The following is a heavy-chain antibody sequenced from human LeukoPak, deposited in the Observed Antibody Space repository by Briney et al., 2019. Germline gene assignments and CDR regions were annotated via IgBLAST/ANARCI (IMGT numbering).Heavy chain of an antibody. V-gene: IGHV3-21*01. CDR3: ARDREGAY. CDR2: ISSSSSYI. CDR1: GFTFSDYS. Sequence: TGGSLRLSCAASGFTFSDYSMNWVRQAPGKGLEWVSSISSSSSYIYYADSVKGRFTISRDNATNSLYLQMNSLRAEDTAVYYCARDREGAYWGQGTLVTVSS. J-gene: IGHJ4*02. D-gene: IGHD4/OR15-4a*01.